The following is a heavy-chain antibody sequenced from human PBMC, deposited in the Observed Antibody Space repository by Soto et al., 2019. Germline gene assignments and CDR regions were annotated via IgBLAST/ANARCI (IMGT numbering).Heavy chain of an antibody. D-gene: IGHD3-9*01. J-gene: IGHJ3*02. CDR1: NGSIVNYY. Sequence: QVQLQEAGPGLVKPSETLSLTCTVSNGSIVNYYWSWIRQPPGKGLEWIGVIYYSGSINYNPSLKSRVTITVDMSETQHALGLSSVTAADTAVYYCASRLTGPTTMGDGFDIWCQGKMVTVTS. CDR2: IYYSGSI. V-gene: IGHV4-59*01. CDR3: ASRLTGPTTMGDGFDI.